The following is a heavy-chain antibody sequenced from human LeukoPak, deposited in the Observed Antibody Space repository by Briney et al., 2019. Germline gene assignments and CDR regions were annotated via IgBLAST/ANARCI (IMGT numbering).Heavy chain of an antibody. D-gene: IGHD2-8*01. CDR3: AREMEGFDY. J-gene: IGHJ4*02. CDR1: GFTFSSYA. Sequence: GGSLRLSCAASGFTFSSYAMSWVRQAPGKGLEWVSAISGSGGSTYYADSVKGRFTISRDNAKNSLYLQMDSLRAEDTAVYYCAREMEGFDYWGQGTLVTVSS. CDR2: ISGSGGST. V-gene: IGHV3-23*01.